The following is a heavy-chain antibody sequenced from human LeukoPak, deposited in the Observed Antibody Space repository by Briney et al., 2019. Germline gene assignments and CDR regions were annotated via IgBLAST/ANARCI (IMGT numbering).Heavy chain of an antibody. CDR2: ISGSGGST. V-gene: IGHV3-23*01. J-gene: IGHJ4*02. CDR3: AKDPGYYYDSRGYYHH. Sequence: PGGSLRLSCAASGFTFSSYAMSWVRQAPGKGLEWVSAISGSGGSTYYADSVKGRFTISRDNSKNTLYLQMNSLRAEDTAVYYCAKDPGYYYDSRGYYHHWGQGTLVTVSS. CDR1: GFTFSSYA. D-gene: IGHD3-22*01.